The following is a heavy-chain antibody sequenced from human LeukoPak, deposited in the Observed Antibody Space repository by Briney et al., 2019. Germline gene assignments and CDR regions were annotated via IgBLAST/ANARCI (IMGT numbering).Heavy chain of an antibody. CDR3: ARAHDYGDYRFDY. D-gene: IGHD4-17*01. V-gene: IGHV4-30-2*01. CDR2: IYHSGST. Sequence: PSETLSLTCTVSGGSISSGGYYWSWIRQPPGKGLEWIGYIYHSGSTYYNPSLKSRVTISVDRSKNQFSLKLSSVTAADTAVYYCARAHDYGDYRFDYWGQGTLVTVSS. J-gene: IGHJ4*02. CDR1: GGSISSGGYY.